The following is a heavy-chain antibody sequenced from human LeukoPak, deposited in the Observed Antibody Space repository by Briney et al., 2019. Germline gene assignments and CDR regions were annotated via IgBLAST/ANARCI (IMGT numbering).Heavy chain of an antibody. D-gene: IGHD5-18*01. CDR2: IYYSKNT. Sequence: KPSETLSLTCTVSGGYISSSNAYWGWIRQPPGKGLEWIGSIYYSKNTYYNPSLKSRVTISADTSKNQFSLTLGSVSATDTAVYYCASPRGFSYGYFDNWGQGTLVTVSS. CDR1: GGYISSSNAY. CDR3: ASPRGFSYGYFDN. V-gene: IGHV4-39*01. J-gene: IGHJ4*02.